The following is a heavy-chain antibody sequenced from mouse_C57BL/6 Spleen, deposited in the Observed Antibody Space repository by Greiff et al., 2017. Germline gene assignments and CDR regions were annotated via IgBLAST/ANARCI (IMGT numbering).Heavy chain of an antibody. CDR1: GFTFTDYS. CDR2: IYPEDGET. Sequence: VQLQQSGAELVKPGASVKLSCTASGFTFTDYSMHWVKQRTEQGLEWIGRIYPEDGETKYAAKFKGKATITADTSSNTAYLQLRSLASEDTAVYCCDRETTVVVDYWGQGTTVTVSS. CDR3: DRETTVVVDY. D-gene: IGHD1-1*01. J-gene: IGHJ2*01. V-gene: IGHV14-2*01.